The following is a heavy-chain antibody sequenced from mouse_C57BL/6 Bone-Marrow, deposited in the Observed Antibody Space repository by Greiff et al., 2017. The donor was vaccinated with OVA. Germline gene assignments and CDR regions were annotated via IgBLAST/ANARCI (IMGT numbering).Heavy chain of an antibody. CDR3: ARAWFAY. V-gene: IGHV1-64*01. Sequence: QVQLQQPGAELVKPGASVKLSCKASGYTFTSYWMHWVKQRPGHGLEWIGMIHPTSGSTNYNAKFQSKATLTVDKSSSTAYMQLSSRTSEDAAVYYWARAWFAYWGQGTLVTVSA. CDR2: IHPTSGST. J-gene: IGHJ3*01. CDR1: GYTFTSYW.